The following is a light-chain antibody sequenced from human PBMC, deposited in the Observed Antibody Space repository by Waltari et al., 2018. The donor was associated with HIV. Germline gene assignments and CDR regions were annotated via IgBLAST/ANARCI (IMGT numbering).Light chain of an antibody. CDR1: SSNIGDNA. CDR2: SNN. V-gene: IGLV1-44*01. CDR3: ATLDDSLNGPV. Sequence: QSVLTQPPSVSGTPGQRVTISCSGSSSNIGDNAVSWYQQFPGTAPKHLIYSNNQRPSGGPGRFSGSKSGTSASLASSGLQSEDEADYYCATLDDSLNGPVFGGGTKVTVL. J-gene: IGLJ2*01.